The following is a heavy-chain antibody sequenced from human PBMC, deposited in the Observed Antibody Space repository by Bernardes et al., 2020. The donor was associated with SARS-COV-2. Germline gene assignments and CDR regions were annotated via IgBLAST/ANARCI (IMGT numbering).Heavy chain of an antibody. D-gene: IGHD2-2*01. CDR2: IYTSGST. Sequence: SETLSLTCTVSGGSISSYYWSWIRQPAGKGLEWIGRIYTSGSTNYNPSLKSRVTMSVDTSKNQFSLKLSSVTAADTAVYYCARDGCSSTSCYLPRYYYYYYMDVWGKGTTVTVSS. J-gene: IGHJ6*03. CDR3: ARDGCSSTSCYLPRYYYYYYMDV. CDR1: GGSISSYY. V-gene: IGHV4-4*07.